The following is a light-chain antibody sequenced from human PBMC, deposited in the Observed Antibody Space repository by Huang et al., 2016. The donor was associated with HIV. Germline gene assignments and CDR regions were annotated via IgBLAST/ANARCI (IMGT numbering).Light chain of an antibody. J-gene: IGKJ2*01. CDR2: DVS. V-gene: IGKV2-29*02. CDR1: QSLLYTDGKTY. CDR3: MQGLHLPYT. Sequence: DIVMTQTPLSLSVTPGQPASISRNSSQSLLYTDGKTYLYWYLQKPGRSQQLLIYDVSSRLSEVPDRFSGSGSGTHFTLKISRVEAEDVGVYYCMQGLHLPYTFGQGAKLEIK.